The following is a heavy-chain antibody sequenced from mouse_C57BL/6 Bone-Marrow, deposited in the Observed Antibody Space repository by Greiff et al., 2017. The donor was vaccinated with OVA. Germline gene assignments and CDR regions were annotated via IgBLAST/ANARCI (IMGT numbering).Heavy chain of an antibody. CDR2: ISYSGST. J-gene: IGHJ2*01. D-gene: IGHD4-1*01. V-gene: IGHV3-8*01. CDR3: ARGVGRGYFDY. Sequence: EVQVVESGTGLAKPSQTLSLTCSVTGYSITSHYWNWIRKFPGNKLEYMGYISYSGSTYYNPSLNSRISITRDTSKNQYYLQLNSVTTEDTATYYCARGVGRGYFDYWGQGTTLTVSS. CDR1: GYSITSHY.